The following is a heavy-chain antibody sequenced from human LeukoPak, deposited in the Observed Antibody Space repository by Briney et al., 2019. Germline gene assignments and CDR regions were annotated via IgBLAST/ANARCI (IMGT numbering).Heavy chain of an antibody. D-gene: IGHD6-19*01. CDR3: ARDTAVAIPFDY. CDR1: GGSISSYY. V-gene: IGHV4-59*01. Sequence: SETLSLTCTVSGGSISSYYWSWIRQPPGKGLEWIGYIYYSGSTNYNPSLKSRVTIPVDTSKNQFSLRLSSVTAADTAVYYCARDTAVAIPFDYWGQGTLVTVSS. J-gene: IGHJ4*02. CDR2: IYYSGST.